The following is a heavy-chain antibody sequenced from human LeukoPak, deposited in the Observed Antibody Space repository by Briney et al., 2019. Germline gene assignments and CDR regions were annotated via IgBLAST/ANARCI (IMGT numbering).Heavy chain of an antibody. CDR3: ARDAPPGYSSSWGY. Sequence: GGSLRLSCSASGFTFSSYAMHWVRQAPGKGLEYVSAISSNGGSTYYADSVKGRFTISRDNAKNSLYLQMNSLRVEDTAVYYCARDAPPGYSSSWGYWGQGTLVTVSS. J-gene: IGHJ4*02. CDR1: GFTFSSYA. D-gene: IGHD6-13*01. CDR2: ISSNGGST. V-gene: IGHV3-64*04.